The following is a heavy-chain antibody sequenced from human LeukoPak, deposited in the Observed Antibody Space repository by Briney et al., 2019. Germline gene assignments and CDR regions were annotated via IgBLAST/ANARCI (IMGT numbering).Heavy chain of an antibody. D-gene: IGHD2-2*01. CDR1: GFTFDDYA. CDR2: IKSKTDGGTT. Sequence: GGSLRLSCAASGFTFDDYAMHWVRQAPGKGLEWVGRIKSKTDGGTTDYAAPVKGRFTISRDDSENTLYLQMNSLRAEDTAVYYCAKWNLGYRSSTSCSGNYWGQGTLVTVSS. CDR3: AKWNLGYRSSTSCSGNY. J-gene: IGHJ4*02. V-gene: IGHV3-15*01.